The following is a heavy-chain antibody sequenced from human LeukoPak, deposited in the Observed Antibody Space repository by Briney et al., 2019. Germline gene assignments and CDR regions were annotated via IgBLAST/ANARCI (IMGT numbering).Heavy chain of an antibody. D-gene: IGHD2-15*01. J-gene: IGHJ1*01. Sequence: SQTLSLTCTVSGVSISSGAFYWRWIRQHPGKGLGWIGYIYYSGSPYYNPSLKSRVTISVDTSKNQLSLRLTSVTAADMAVYYCARDRLDCSGGTCFPGFFQDWGQGTLVTVSS. CDR2: IYYSGSP. V-gene: IGHV4-31*03. CDR3: ARDRLDCSGGTCFPGFFQD. CDR1: GVSISSGAFY.